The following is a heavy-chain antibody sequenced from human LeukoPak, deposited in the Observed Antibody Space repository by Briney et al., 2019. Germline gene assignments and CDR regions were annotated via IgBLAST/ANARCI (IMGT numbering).Heavy chain of an antibody. Sequence: GASVKVSCKASGYTFTSYAMHWVRQAPGQRLGWMGWSNAGNGNTKYSQEFQGRVTITRDTSASTAYMELSSLRSEDMAVDYCAREGVYPVAGFDYWGQGTLVTVSS. CDR2: SNAGNGNT. V-gene: IGHV1-3*02. D-gene: IGHD1-14*01. CDR3: AREGVYPVAGFDY. J-gene: IGHJ4*02. CDR1: GYTFTSYA.